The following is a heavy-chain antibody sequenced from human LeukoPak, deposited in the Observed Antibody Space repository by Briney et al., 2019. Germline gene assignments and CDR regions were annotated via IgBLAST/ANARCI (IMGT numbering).Heavy chain of an antibody. CDR1: GFTFSSYS. CDR3: AREAVVAATPRYGMDV. J-gene: IGHJ6*02. Sequence: GGSLRLSCAASGFTFSSYSMNWVRQAPGKGLEWVSSISSSSSYIYYADSVKGRFTISRDNAKNSLYLQMNSLRAEDTAVYYCAREAVVAATPRYGMDVWDQGTTVTVSS. CDR2: ISSSSSYI. V-gene: IGHV3-21*01. D-gene: IGHD2-15*01.